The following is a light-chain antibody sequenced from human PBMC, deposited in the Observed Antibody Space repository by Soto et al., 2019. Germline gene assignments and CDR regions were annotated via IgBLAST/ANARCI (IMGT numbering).Light chain of an antibody. Sequence: QSVLTQPPSMSGAPGQRVTISCTGSSSDIGAGYDVHWYQQFPGTAPKLLIYGNINRPSGVPDRFSGSKSGTSASLAITGRQAEDEADYYCQSYDSSLGGSKGVFGGGTKLTVL. CDR2: GNI. CDR1: SSDIGAGYD. J-gene: IGLJ3*02. CDR3: QSYDSSLGGSKGV. V-gene: IGLV1-40*01.